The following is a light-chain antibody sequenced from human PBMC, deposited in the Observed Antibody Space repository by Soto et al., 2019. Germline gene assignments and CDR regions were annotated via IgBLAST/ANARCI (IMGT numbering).Light chain of an antibody. J-gene: IGKJ2*01. Sequence: EIVLTQSPGTLSLSPGERATLSCRASQSVSSSYLAWYQQKPGQAPRLLIWGVSTRATGVPDRFSGSGSGADFTLTINRLEPEDFAVYYCQLFGSSPGYTFGPGTKLEIK. V-gene: IGKV3-20*01. CDR1: QSVSSSY. CDR3: QLFGSSPGYT. CDR2: GVS.